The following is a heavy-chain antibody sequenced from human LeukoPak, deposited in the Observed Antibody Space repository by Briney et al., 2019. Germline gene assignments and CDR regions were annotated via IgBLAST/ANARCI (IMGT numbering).Heavy chain of an antibody. D-gene: IGHD3-3*01. V-gene: IGHV3-21*01. Sequence: WGSLRLSCAASGFTFSSYSMNWVRQAPGKGLEWVSSISSSSSYIYYVDSVKGRFTISRDNAKNSLYLQMNSLRAVDTAVYYCAKDPFSLDFWSGYFGYWGQGTLVTVSS. CDR2: ISSSSSYI. CDR3: AKDPFSLDFWSGYFGY. CDR1: GFTFSSYS. J-gene: IGHJ4*02.